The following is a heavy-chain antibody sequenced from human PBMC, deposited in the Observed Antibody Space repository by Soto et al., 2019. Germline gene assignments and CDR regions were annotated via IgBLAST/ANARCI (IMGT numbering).Heavy chain of an antibody. J-gene: IGHJ3*02. V-gene: IGHV3-48*01. Sequence: PGGSLRLSCAASGFTFSSYSMNWVRQAPGKGLEWVSYISSSSSTIYYADSVKGRFTISRDNAKNSLYLQMNSLRAEDTAVYYCARTTVTEYFDIPNDAFDIWGQGTMATVPS. CDR1: GFTFSSYS. D-gene: IGHD3-9*01. CDR3: ARTTVTEYFDIPNDAFDI. CDR2: ISSSSSTI.